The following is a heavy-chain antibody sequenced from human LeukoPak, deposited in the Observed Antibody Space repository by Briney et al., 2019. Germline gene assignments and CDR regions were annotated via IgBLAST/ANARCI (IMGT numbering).Heavy chain of an antibody. V-gene: IGHV1-69*13. CDR2: IIPIFGTA. Sequence: ASVKVSCKASGGTFSSYAISWVRQAPGQGLEWRGGIIPIFGTANYAQKFQGRVTITADESTSTAYMELSSLRSEDTAVYYCATPSQYYYDSSGYWFDYWGQGTLVTVSS. CDR1: GGTFSSYA. D-gene: IGHD3-22*01. CDR3: ATPSQYYYDSSGYWFDY. J-gene: IGHJ4*02.